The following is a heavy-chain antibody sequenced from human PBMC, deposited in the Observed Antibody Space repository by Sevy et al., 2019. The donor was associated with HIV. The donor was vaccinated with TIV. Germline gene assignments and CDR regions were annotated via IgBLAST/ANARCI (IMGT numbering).Heavy chain of an antibody. D-gene: IGHD3-3*01. CDR3: ARCVGFWRGYYGHALFDP. Sequence: SETLSLTCSVSGGSMSSYYWSWIRQPPGKGLEWIGYIYYSGSTNYNPALKSRVTISVDTSKNQFSLKLSSVTAADTAVYYCARCVGFWRGYYGHALFDPWGQGTLVTVSS. CDR2: IYYSGST. V-gene: IGHV4-59*01. J-gene: IGHJ5*02. CDR1: GGSMSSYY.